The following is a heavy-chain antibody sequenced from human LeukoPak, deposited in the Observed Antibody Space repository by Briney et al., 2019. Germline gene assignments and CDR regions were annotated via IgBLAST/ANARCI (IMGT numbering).Heavy chain of an antibody. J-gene: IGHJ4*02. D-gene: IGHD6-13*01. CDR2: ISYDGSNK. CDR3: AKELGAHSSSWDFDY. V-gene: IGHV3-30*18. Sequence: GGSLRLSCAASGFTFSSYGMHWVRQAPGKGLEWVAVISYDGSNKYYADSVKGRSTISRDNSKNTLYLQMNSLRAEDTAVYYCAKELGAHSSSWDFDYWGQGTLVTVSS. CDR1: GFTFSSYG.